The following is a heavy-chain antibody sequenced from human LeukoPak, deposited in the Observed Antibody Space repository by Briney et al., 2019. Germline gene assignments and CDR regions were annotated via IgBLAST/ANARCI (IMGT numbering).Heavy chain of an antibody. J-gene: IGHJ5*02. D-gene: IGHD3-10*01. CDR3: TKEGLPSGTSWSAWFDP. Sequence: GGSLRLSCAASGFTFSIYGMHWVRQAPGKGLEWVAVIAEDGKTTYYADSVKGRFTISRDNSRNTLYLQMNSLRPEDTAVYYCTKEGLPSGTSWSAWFDPWGQGTLVTVSS. CDR1: GFTFSIYG. V-gene: IGHV3-30*18. CDR2: IAEDGKTT.